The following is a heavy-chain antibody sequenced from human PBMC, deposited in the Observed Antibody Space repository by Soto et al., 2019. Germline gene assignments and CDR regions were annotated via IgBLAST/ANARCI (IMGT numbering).Heavy chain of an antibody. CDR2: ISWDDDK. CDR1: GFSLSTSGVG. V-gene: IGHV2-5*02. J-gene: IGHJ4*02. CDR3: AHRRQGDSYSYEWVAGFDY. D-gene: IGHD5-18*01. Sequence: QITLKESGPTLVKPTQTLTLTCTFSGFSLSTSGVGVGWIRQPPGKALEWLALISWDDDKRYSPSLKSRLTLTKDTSKNQVVLTMTNMDPVDTATYYCAHRRQGDSYSYEWVAGFDYWCQGTLVTVSS.